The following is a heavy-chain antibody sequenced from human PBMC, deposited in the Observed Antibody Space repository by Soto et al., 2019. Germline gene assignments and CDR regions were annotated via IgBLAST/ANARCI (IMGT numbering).Heavy chain of an antibody. CDR3: ARLPVAAAGIGGNWFDP. Sequence: SETLSLTCTVSGGSISSSSYYWGWIRQPPGKGLEWIGSIYYSGSTYYNPSLKGRVTISVDTSKNQFSLKLSSVTATDTAVYYCARLPVAAAGIGGNWFDPWGQGTLVTVSS. CDR1: GGSISSSSYY. V-gene: IGHV4-39*01. J-gene: IGHJ5*02. D-gene: IGHD6-13*01. CDR2: IYYSGST.